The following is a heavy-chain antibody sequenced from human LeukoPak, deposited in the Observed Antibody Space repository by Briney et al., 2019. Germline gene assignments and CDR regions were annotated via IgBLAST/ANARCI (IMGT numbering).Heavy chain of an antibody. CDR2: IYYSGST. V-gene: IGHV4-59*08. D-gene: IGHD3-10*01. CDR3: ARSLSSGICFDY. Sequence: SETLSLTCTVSGGSISGSYWSWIRQPPGKGLERIGYIYYSGSTNYSPSLKSRVTMSVDTSKNQFSLKLSSVTAADTAVYYCARSLSSGICFDYWGQGTLVTVSS. J-gene: IGHJ4*02. CDR1: GGSISGSY.